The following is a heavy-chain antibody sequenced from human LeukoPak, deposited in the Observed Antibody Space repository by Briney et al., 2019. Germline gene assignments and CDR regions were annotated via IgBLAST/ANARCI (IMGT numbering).Heavy chain of an antibody. Sequence: SETLSLTCAVYGGSFSGYYWSWIRQPPGKGLEWIGEINHSGSTNYNPSLKSRVTTSVDTSKNRFSLKLRSVTAADTAVYYCARVTGYVIEDNFDYWGQGTLVTVSS. V-gene: IGHV4-34*01. J-gene: IGHJ4*02. CDR1: GGSFSGYY. CDR3: ARVTGYVIEDNFDY. CDR2: INHSGST. D-gene: IGHD2-15*01.